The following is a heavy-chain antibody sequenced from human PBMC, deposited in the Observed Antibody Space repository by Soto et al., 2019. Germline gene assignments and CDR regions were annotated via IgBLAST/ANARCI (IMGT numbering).Heavy chain of an antibody. CDR1: GGSISSYY. D-gene: IGHD3-10*01. V-gene: IGHV4-59*01. Sequence: SETLSLTCTVSGGSISSYYWSWIRQPPGKGLEWIGYIYYSGSTNYNPSLKSRVTISVDTSKNQFSLKLSSVTAADTAVYYCARYGSGSYIPDFDYWGQGTLVSVSS. CDR2: IYYSGST. J-gene: IGHJ4*02. CDR3: ARYGSGSYIPDFDY.